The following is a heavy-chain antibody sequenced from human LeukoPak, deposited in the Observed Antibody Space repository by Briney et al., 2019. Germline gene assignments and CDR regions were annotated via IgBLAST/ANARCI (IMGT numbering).Heavy chain of an antibody. CDR3: ARRGDYYDSSGYWFWFDP. V-gene: IGHV4-39*07. CDR2: IYSSGST. D-gene: IGHD3-22*01. J-gene: IGHJ5*02. CDR1: GGSISSSSYY. Sequence: SETLSLTCTVSGGSISSSSYYWGWLRQPPGKGLEWIGSIYSSGSTYYNPSLKSRVTISVDTSKNQFSLKLSSVTAADTAVYYCARRGDYYDSSGYWFWFDPWGQGTLVTVSS.